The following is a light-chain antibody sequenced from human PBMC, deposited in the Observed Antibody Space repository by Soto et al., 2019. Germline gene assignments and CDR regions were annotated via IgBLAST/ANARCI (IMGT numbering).Light chain of an antibody. CDR1: QNVRSDY. V-gene: IGKV3-20*01. Sequence: EILLTRSPNILSLSPGQRATLSCRASQNVRSDYFAWYQQKPGQAPRVIIFGVSTRATGVPDRFSGSGSGTDFTLTIDRLEPEDFALYYCQQYGKSPLTFGGGTKVDIK. CDR3: QQYGKSPLT. J-gene: IGKJ4*01. CDR2: GVS.